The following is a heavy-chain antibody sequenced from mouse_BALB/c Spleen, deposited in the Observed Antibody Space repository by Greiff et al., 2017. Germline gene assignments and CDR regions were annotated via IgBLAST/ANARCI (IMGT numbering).Heavy chain of an antibody. D-gene: IGHD2-3*01. CDR3: ARGGDGYYYWYFDV. CDR1: GFTFSSYA. CDR2: ISSGGST. J-gene: IGHJ1*01. Sequence: DVMLVESGGGLVKPGGSLKLSCAASGFTFSSYAMSWVRQTPEKRLEWVASISSGGSTYYPDSVKGRFTISRDNARNILYLQMSSLRSEDTAMYYCARGGDGYYYWYFDVWGAGTTVTVSS. V-gene: IGHV5-6-5*01.